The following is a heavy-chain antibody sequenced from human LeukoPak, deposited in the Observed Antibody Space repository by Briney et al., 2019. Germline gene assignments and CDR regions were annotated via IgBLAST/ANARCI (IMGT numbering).Heavy chain of an antibody. CDR3: ARGWLQVRPNDLDY. D-gene: IGHD5-24*01. V-gene: IGHV3-30*04. CDR1: GFTFNSYA. Sequence: GGSLRLSCAASGFTFNSYAIHWVRQAPGKGLEWVAVISYDGSDKYYADSVKGRFTISRDNSKNTLYLQMNSLRAEDTAVYYCARGWLQVRPNDLDYWGQGTLVTVSS. J-gene: IGHJ4*02. CDR2: ISYDGSDK.